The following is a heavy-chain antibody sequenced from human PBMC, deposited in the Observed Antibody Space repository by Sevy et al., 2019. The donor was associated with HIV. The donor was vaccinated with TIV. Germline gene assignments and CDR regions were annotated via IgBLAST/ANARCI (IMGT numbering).Heavy chain of an antibody. D-gene: IGHD6-25*01. CDR2: IRNKANSHTT. V-gene: IGHV3-72*01. Sequence: GGSLRLSCAASGFTFSDHYMDWVRQAPGKGLEWVGRIRNKANSHTTEYAASVKGRFTISRDDSKNSMYLQMNSLKTEDTAVYYCARVLGSGWQMSFFDYWGQGTLVTVSS. CDR3: ARVLGSGWQMSFFDY. CDR1: GFTFSDHY. J-gene: IGHJ4*02.